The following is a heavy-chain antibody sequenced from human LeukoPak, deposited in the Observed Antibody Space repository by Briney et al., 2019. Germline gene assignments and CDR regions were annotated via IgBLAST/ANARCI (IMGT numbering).Heavy chain of an antibody. CDR1: GGSFSGYY. D-gene: IGHD4-17*01. Sequence: SETLSLTCAVYGGSFSGYYWSWIRQPPGKGLEWIGEINHSGSTNYNPSLKSRVTISVDTSKNQFSLKLSSVTAADTAVYYCARVTRRSSVTTLRYFQHWGQGTLVTVSS. CDR2: INHSGST. V-gene: IGHV4-34*01. J-gene: IGHJ1*01. CDR3: ARVTRRSSVTTLRYFQH.